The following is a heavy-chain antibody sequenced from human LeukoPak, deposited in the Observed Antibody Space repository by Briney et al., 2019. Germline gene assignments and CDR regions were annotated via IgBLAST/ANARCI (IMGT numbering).Heavy chain of an antibody. J-gene: IGHJ4*02. CDR3: ARIKVGATGIDY. CDR2: INTDGSHI. D-gene: IGHD1-26*01. Sequence: GGSLRLSCAASGFTFSSYGMHWVRQAPGKGLVWVSRINTDGSHINYADSVKGRFTFSRDNAKNTLYLQMNSLRAEDTAVYYCARIKVGATGIDYWGQGTLVTVSS. V-gene: IGHV3-74*01. CDR1: GFTFSSYG.